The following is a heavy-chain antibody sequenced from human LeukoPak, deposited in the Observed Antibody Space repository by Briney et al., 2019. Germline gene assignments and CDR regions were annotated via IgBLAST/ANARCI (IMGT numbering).Heavy chain of an antibody. V-gene: IGHV1-2*02. CDR3: ARDPGGWFGKYYMDV. D-gene: IGHD3-10*01. CDR2: INPNSGGT. J-gene: IGHJ6*03. CDR1: GYTFTGYY. Sequence: GASVKVSCKASGYTFTGYYMHWVRQAPGQGLEWMGWINPNSGGTNYAQKFQGRVTMTRDTSISTAYMELSRLRSDDTAVYYCARDPGGWFGKYYMDVWGKGTTVTISS.